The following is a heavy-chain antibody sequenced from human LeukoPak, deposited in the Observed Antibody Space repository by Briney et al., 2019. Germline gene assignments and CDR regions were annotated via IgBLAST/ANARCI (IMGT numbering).Heavy chain of an antibody. D-gene: IGHD5-18*01. J-gene: IGHJ4*02. Sequence: SETLSLTCTVSGGSISSYYWSWIRQPPGKGLEWIGYIYYSGSTNYNPSLKSRVTISVDTSKNQFSLKLSSVTAADTAVYYCARTADTAMVLGYWGQGTLVTVSS. CDR3: ARTADTAMVLGY. V-gene: IGHV4-59*08. CDR1: GGSISSYY. CDR2: IYYSGST.